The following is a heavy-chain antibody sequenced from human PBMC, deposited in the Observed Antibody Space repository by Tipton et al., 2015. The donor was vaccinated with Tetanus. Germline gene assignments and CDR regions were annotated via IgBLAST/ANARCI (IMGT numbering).Heavy chain of an antibody. CDR1: GGSISSTSYY. J-gene: IGHJ3*02. CDR2: ICYSGST. CDR3: VRDHARACGGDRYPGGFDI. Sequence: LRLSCTVSGGSISSTSYYWAWIRQPPGKGLEWIGYICYSGSTYYNPSLKGRVTVSLDTSKNQFFLRLTSVTDADTAVYYCVRDHARACGGDRYPGGFDIWGQGTMVSVSS. V-gene: IGHV4-30-4*08. D-gene: IGHD2-21*02.